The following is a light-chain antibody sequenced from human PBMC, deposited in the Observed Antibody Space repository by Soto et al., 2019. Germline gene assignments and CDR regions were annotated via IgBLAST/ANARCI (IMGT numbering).Light chain of an antibody. V-gene: IGLV2-14*01. J-gene: IGLJ1*01. Sequence: QSVLTQPASVSGSPGQSITISCTGTSSDVGGYNSVSWYQQHPGKAPKLMIYNVSNRPSGVSNRFSGSKSSNTASLTISGLQAEDEADYYCSSYTSSSTYVFGTGTKVTVL. CDR1: SSDVGGYNS. CDR3: SSYTSSSTYV. CDR2: NVS.